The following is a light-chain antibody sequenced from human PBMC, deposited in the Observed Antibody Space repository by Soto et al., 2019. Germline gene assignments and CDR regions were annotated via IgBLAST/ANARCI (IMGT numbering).Light chain of an antibody. Sequence: QSVLTQPASVSGSPGLSITISCTGTSSDVGAYNYVSWFQQHPGIAPKLMIFEVSNRPSGVSNRFSGSKSGNTASLTISGLQAEDEADYYCSAYTTSSSWLFGGGTKVTVL. CDR2: EVS. CDR3: SAYTTSSSWL. V-gene: IGLV2-14*01. J-gene: IGLJ3*02. CDR1: SSDVGAYNY.